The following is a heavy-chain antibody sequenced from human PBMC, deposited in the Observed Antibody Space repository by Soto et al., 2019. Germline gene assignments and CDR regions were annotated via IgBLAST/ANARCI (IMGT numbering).Heavy chain of an antibody. Sequence: PGGSLRLSCAASGFTFDDYAMHWVRQAPGKGLEWVSGISWNSGSIGYADSVKGRFTISRDNAKNSLYLQMNSLRAEDTALYYCAKGHWNYDRIFDYWGQGTLVTV. V-gene: IGHV3-9*01. J-gene: IGHJ4*02. CDR2: ISWNSGSI. D-gene: IGHD1-7*01. CDR3: AKGHWNYDRIFDY. CDR1: GFTFDDYA.